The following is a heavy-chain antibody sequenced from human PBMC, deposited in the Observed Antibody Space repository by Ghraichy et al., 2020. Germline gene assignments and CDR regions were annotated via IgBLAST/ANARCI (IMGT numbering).Heavy chain of an antibody. Sequence: GGSLRLSCAASGFTFSDYYMSWIRQAPGKGLEWVSYISSSGSTIYYADSVKGRFTISRDNAKNSLYLQMNSLRAEDTAVYYCARTPIPKLGWHLGLKYYFDYWGQGTLVTVSS. CDR3: ARTPIPKLGWHLGLKYYFDY. CDR2: ISSSGSTI. D-gene: IGHD7-27*01. J-gene: IGHJ4*02. CDR1: GFTFSDYY. V-gene: IGHV3-11*01.